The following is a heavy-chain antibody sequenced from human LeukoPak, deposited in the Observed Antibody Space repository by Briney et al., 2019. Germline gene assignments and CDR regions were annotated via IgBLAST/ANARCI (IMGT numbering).Heavy chain of an antibody. CDR3: SRRGPNWWFFDY. V-gene: IGHV3-23*01. CDR1: GFTFSNHA. CDR2: ISGSGDST. Sequence: GGSLRLSCAASGFTFSNHAMSWVRQAPGKGLEWVSTISGSGDSTYYADSVKGRFTISGDNSKNTLYLQMNSLRAEDTAVYYCSRRGPNWWFFDYWGRGTLVTVSS. J-gene: IGHJ4*02. D-gene: IGHD2-8*02.